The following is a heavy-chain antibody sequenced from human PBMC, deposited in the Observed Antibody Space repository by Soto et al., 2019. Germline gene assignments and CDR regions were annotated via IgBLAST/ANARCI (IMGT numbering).Heavy chain of an antibody. CDR3: AMPPAYCSGATCYFPFCY. CDR2: ISGGGGST. V-gene: IGHV3-23*01. CDR1: GFIFNPYG. J-gene: IGHJ4*02. Sequence: GGPLRLSCVVSGFIFNPYGMSWVRQAPGKGLEWVSSISGGGGSTYYAESVKGRFTISRDNSKITLYLQMNSLRDEDTAVFYCAMPPAYCSGATCYFPFCYWGQGTLVTVSS. D-gene: IGHD2-15*01.